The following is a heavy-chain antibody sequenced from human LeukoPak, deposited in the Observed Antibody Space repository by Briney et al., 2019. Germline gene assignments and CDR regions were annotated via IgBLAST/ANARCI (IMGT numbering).Heavy chain of an antibody. Sequence: ASVKVSCKASGYTFTSYYMHWVRQAPGQGLEWMGIINPSGGSTSYAQKFQGRVTITADESTSTDYMELTSLRSEDTAVYYCARHYYDSSGSATNYYYYYGMDVWGQGTTVTVSS. J-gene: IGHJ6*02. D-gene: IGHD3-22*01. CDR2: INPSGGST. V-gene: IGHV1-46*01. CDR3: ARHYYDSSGSATNYYYYYGMDV. CDR1: GYTFTSYY.